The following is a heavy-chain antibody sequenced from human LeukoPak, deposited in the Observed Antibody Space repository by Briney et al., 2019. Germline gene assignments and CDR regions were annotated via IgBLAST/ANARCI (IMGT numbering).Heavy chain of an antibody. CDR2: IFYSGST. CDR3: ARHLITAAAGTLGNYFDY. V-gene: IGHV4-39*01. Sequence: PSETLSLTCTASGDSISSSSYYWGWIRQPPGKGLEWIGGIFYSGSTYYNPSLERRVTISVDTSKNQFSLKQSSVTAADTAVFYCARHLITAAAGTLGNYFDYWGQGTLVTVSS. CDR1: GDSISSSSYY. J-gene: IGHJ4*02. D-gene: IGHD1-1*01.